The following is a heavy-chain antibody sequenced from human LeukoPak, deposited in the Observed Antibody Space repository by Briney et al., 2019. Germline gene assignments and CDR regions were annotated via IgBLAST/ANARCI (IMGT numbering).Heavy chain of an antibody. CDR2: IYYSGST. CDR1: GGSISSYY. D-gene: IGHD2-21*01. V-gene: IGHV4-59*01. Sequence: SETLSLTCTVSGGSISSYYWSWIRQPPGKGLEWIGYIYYSGSTNYNPSLKGRVTISVDTSKNQFSLKLSSVTAADTAVYYCARGHIVVAQDAFDIWGQGTMVTVSS. J-gene: IGHJ3*02. CDR3: ARGHIVVAQDAFDI.